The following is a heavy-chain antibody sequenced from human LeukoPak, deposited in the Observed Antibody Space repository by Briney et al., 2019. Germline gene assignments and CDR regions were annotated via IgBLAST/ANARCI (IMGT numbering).Heavy chain of an antibody. V-gene: IGHV1-2*02. Sequence: ASVKVSCKASGYTFTGYYMHSVRQAPGQGLEWMGWINPNSGGTNYAQKFQGRVTMTRDTSISTAYMELSRLRSDDTAVYYCARGSYGGRHVDYWGQGTLVTVSS. CDR2: INPNSGGT. D-gene: IGHD5-18*01. CDR1: GYTFTGYY. CDR3: ARGSYGGRHVDY. J-gene: IGHJ4*02.